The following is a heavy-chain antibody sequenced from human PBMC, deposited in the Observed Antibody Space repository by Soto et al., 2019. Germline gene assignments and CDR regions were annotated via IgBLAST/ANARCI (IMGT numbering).Heavy chain of an antibody. Sequence: QVQLVQSGTEVKKPGSSVKVSCKASGGTFSSYSASWVRQAPGQGLEWRGRVFPLLDITNYAQKFQDRVTITADKSSSAAYMDLSSRTSEDAAVYYCARNLAASTRGQGTLVTVSS. CDR2: VFPLLDIT. CDR1: GGTFSSYS. V-gene: IGHV1-69*02. CDR3: ARNLAAST. J-gene: IGHJ4*02. D-gene: IGHD6-25*01.